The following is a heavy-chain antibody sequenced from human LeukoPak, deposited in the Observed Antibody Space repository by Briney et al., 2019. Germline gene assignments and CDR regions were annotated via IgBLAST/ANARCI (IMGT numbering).Heavy chain of an antibody. J-gene: IGHJ4*02. V-gene: IGHV1-69*13. Sequence: ASVKVSCKASGGTFSSYAISWVRQAPGQGLEWMGGIIPIFGTANYAQKFQGRVTITADESTSTAYMELSSLRSEDMAVYYCARDGRGGLRYFDWLPYYWGQGTLVTVSS. D-gene: IGHD3-9*01. CDR3: ARDGRGGLRYFDWLPYY. CDR1: GGTFSSYA. CDR2: IIPIFGTA.